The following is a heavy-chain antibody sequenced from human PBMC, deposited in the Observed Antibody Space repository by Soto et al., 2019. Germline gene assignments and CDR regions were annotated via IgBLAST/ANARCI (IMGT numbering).Heavy chain of an antibody. J-gene: IGHJ4*02. Sequence: PGGSLRLSCAVSGFTFSSYAMHWVRQAPGKGLEWVAVISYDGSNKYYADSVKGRFTISRDNSKNTLYLQMNNLRAEDTAIYYCAKPVYGSGSPDYWGQGTLVTVSS. CDR1: GFTFSSYA. CDR3: AKPVYGSGSPDY. CDR2: ISYDGSNK. V-gene: IGHV3-30*18. D-gene: IGHD3-10*01.